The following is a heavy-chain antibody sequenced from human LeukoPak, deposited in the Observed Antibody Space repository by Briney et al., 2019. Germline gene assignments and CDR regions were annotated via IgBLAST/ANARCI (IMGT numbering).Heavy chain of an antibody. Sequence: SETLSLTCTVSGGSISSYYWSWIRQPPGKGLEWIGYIYYSGSTNYTPSLKSRVTISVATSKNQFSLKLSSVTAADTAVYYCARGSDSGSYPYYYYMDVWGKGTTVTVSS. D-gene: IGHD1-26*01. CDR1: GGSISSYY. CDR2: IYYSGST. V-gene: IGHV4-59*01. J-gene: IGHJ6*03. CDR3: ARGSDSGSYPYYYYMDV.